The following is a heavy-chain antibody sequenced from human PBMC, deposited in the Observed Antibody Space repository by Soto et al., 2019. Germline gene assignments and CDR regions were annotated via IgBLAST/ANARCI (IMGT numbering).Heavy chain of an antibody. CDR2: ISGSGGST. CDR3: AKDAEGYCSGGSCYYPYDY. V-gene: IGHV3-23*01. Sequence: EVQLLESGGGLVQLGGSLRLSCAASGFTFSSYAMSWVRQAPGKGLEWVSAISGSGGSTYYADSVKGRFTISRDNSKNTLYLQMNSLRAEDTAVYYCAKDAEGYCSGGSCYYPYDYWGQGTLVTVSS. CDR1: GFTFSSYA. D-gene: IGHD2-15*01. J-gene: IGHJ4*02.